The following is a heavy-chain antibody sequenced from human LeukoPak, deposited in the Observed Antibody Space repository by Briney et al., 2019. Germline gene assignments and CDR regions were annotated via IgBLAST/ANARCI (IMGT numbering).Heavy chain of an antibody. J-gene: IGHJ4*02. CDR3: ARDPPTCGGDCYYFDY. V-gene: IGHV3-30-3*01. CDR2: ISYDGSNK. D-gene: IGHD2-21*01. Sequence: GGSLRLSCAASGFTFSSYAMHWVRQAPGKGLEWVAVISYDGSNKYYADSVKGRFTISRDNSKNTLYLQMNSLRAEDTAVYYCARDPPTCGGDCYYFDYWGQGTLVTVSS. CDR1: GFTFSSYA.